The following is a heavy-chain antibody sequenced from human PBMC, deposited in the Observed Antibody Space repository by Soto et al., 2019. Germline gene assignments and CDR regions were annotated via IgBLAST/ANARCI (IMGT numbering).Heavy chain of an antibody. J-gene: IGHJ4*02. D-gene: IGHD6-19*01. V-gene: IGHV1-8*01. Sequence: QVQLVQSGAEVKKPGASVKVSCKASGYTFTSYDINWVRQATGQGLEWMGWMNPNSGNTGYAQKFQGRVNMTRNTSISTAYVELSRLRSEDTAVYYCARERSRGWYVDYWGQGTLVTVSS. CDR2: MNPNSGNT. CDR3: ARERSRGWYVDY. CDR1: GYTFTSYD.